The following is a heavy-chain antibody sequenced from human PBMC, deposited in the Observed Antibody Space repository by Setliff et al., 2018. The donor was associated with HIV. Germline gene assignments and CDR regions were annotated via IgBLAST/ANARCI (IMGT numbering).Heavy chain of an antibody. CDR3: ARVLDYYDSSPYYFDY. D-gene: IGHD3-22*01. Sequence: SETLSLTCTVSGASIRSFHWSWIRQPPGKGLEWIGYIYYSGSANYTPSLKSRVTISLDTSKSQFSLKLSSVTAADTAMYYCARVLDYYDSSPYYFDYWGQGTQVTVS. J-gene: IGHJ4*02. CDR2: IYYSGSA. CDR1: GASIRSFH. V-gene: IGHV4-59*01.